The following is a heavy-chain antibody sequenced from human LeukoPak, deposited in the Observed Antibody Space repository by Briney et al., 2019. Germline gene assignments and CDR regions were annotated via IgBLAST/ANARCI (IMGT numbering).Heavy chain of an antibody. CDR3: ARAASRVGSSSLGY. V-gene: IGHV3-64*01. CDR2: SSSHGGST. CDR1: GYTFSSYA. J-gene: IGHJ4*02. D-gene: IGHD6-13*01. Sequence: AGSLRLSCAASGYTFSSYAKHWVRQPPPEGLEYVSASSSHGGSTYYETSVKGRFTISGDNSKNTLYLQMASLRAEDMAVYYCARAASRVGSSSLGYWGQGTLVTVSS.